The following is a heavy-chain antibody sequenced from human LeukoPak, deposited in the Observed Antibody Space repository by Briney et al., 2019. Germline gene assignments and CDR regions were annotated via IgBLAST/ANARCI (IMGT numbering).Heavy chain of an antibody. D-gene: IGHD4-17*01. J-gene: IGHJ4*02. CDR3: ARHFYGDYAFDS. CDR1: GYSFTVYS. Sequence: HGESLKISCKGSGYSFTVYSITWVRQMPGKGLEWMETIDPSDSYTNYSPSFQGHVTISADKSINSAYLQWSSLKTSDSAIYYCARHFYGDYAFDSWGQGTLVTVSS. CDR2: IDPSDSYT. V-gene: IGHV5-10-1*01.